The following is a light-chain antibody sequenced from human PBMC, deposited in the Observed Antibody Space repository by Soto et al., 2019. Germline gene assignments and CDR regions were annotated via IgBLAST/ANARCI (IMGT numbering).Light chain of an antibody. CDR1: SSSIGNYY. Sequence: QSVLTQPPSVSAAPGQTVTMSCSGGSSSIGNYYVSWHQQFPGTAPKLLIYENDKRPSGIPDRFSGSKSGTSATLAITVLQAGDEAEYYCGTWDSSLSIIVFGTGTQLTVL. V-gene: IGLV1-51*02. CDR3: GTWDSSLSIIV. J-gene: IGLJ1*01. CDR2: END.